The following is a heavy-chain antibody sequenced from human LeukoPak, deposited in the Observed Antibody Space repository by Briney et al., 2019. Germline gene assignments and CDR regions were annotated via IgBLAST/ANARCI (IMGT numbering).Heavy chain of an antibody. CDR3: AREEPAGSTDY. V-gene: IGHV3-64*01. Sequence: GGSLRLSCAASGFVFNRHPMHWVRQAPGKRLECVSAISTNGGTTYYANSVKGRFTISRDNSKNTLYLQMGSLRADDTALYYCAREEPAGSTDYWGQGTLVTVSS. CDR1: GFVFNRHP. D-gene: IGHD1-14*01. J-gene: IGHJ4*02. CDR2: ISTNGGTT.